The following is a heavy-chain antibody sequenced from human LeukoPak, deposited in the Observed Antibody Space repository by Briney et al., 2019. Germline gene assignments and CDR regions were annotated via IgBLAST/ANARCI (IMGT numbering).Heavy chain of an antibody. D-gene: IGHD3-22*01. Sequence: SETLSLTCAVYGGSFSGYYWSWIRQPPGKGLEWIGEINHSGSTNYNPSLKSRVTISVDTSKNQFSLKLSSVTAADTAVYYCARVRRITMIVVVINRIIWFDPWGQGTLVTVSS. CDR2: INHSGST. J-gene: IGHJ5*02. CDR1: GGSFSGYY. V-gene: IGHV4-34*01. CDR3: ARVRRITMIVVVINRIIWFDP.